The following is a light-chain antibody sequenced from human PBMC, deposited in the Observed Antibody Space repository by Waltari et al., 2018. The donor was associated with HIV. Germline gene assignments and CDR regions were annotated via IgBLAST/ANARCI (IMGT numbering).Light chain of an antibody. J-gene: IGLJ3*02. CDR3: CSYAGSYTFG. V-gene: IGLV1-44*01. CDR1: SSNIGSNA. CDR2: DND. Sequence: QSVLTQPPSASGTPGQRVTFSCSGRSSNIGSNAVNWYQQLPGTAPKLLIYDNDQRPSGVPDRFSGSKSGNTASLTISGLQAEDEADYYCCSYAGSYTFGFGGGTKLTVL.